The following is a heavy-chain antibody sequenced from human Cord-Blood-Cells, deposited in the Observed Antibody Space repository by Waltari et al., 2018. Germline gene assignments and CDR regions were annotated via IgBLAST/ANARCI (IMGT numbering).Heavy chain of an antibody. CDR1: GGSISRSSYY. CDR3: ASQAGYNWFDP. CDR2: IYYSGST. D-gene: IGHD6-13*01. V-gene: IGHV4-39*01. Sequence: QLQLQESGPGLVKPSETLSLTCTVSGGSISRSSYYWGWIRQPPGKGLEWIGSIYYSGSTYYNPSLKSRVTISVDTSKNQFSLKLSSVTAADTAVYYCASQAGYNWFDPWGQGTLVTVSS. J-gene: IGHJ5*02.